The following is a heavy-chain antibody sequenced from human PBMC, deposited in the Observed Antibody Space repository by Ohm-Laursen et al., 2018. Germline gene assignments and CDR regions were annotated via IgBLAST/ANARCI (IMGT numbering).Heavy chain of an antibody. CDR1: GGSISSGGYY. D-gene: IGHD4-17*01. Sequence: TLSLTCTVSGGSISSGGYYWSWIRQPAGKGLEWIGRIYSSESTNYNPSLKSRVTMSVDTSKSHFSLKLISVTAADTAVYYCASSTTVTRIDYWGQGTLVTVSS. CDR2: IYSSEST. J-gene: IGHJ4*02. V-gene: IGHV4-61*02. CDR3: ASSTTVTRIDY.